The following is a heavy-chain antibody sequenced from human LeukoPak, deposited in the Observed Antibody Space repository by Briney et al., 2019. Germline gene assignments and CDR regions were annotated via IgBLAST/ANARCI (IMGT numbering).Heavy chain of an antibody. CDR1: GGSISSSSYY. CDR2: IYYSGST. J-gene: IGHJ5*02. D-gene: IGHD6-13*01. Sequence: SETLSLTCTVSGGSISSSSYYWGWIRQPPGKGLEWIGSIYYSGSTYYNPSLKSRVTISVDTSKNQFSLKLSSVTAADTAVYYCARDGWPGSSRYHWFDPWGQGTLVTVSS. V-gene: IGHV4-39*07. CDR3: ARDGWPGSSRYHWFDP.